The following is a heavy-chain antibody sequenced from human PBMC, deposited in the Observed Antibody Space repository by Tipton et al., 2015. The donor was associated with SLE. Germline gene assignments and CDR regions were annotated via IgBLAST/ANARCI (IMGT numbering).Heavy chain of an antibody. CDR1: GYTFSSNY. Sequence: QSGAEVKKPGASVKVSCTASGYTFSSNYIHWVRQAPGQGLEWMGGIIPLFGTPHYAQRFQGRVSITTDESTSTAYMELRSLKSEDAAVNYCARRDDVLEWTSLVSCGQGTLVAVSS. D-gene: IGHD3-3*01. J-gene: IGHJ4*02. CDR2: IIPLFGTP. CDR3: ARRDDVLEWTSLVS. V-gene: IGHV1-69*05.